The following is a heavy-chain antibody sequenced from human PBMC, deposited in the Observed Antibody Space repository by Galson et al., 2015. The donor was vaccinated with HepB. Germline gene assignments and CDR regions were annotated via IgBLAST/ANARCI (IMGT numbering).Heavy chain of an antibody. CDR3: ARDANSYGYGDY. Sequence: SLRLSCAASGFTFSSYAMHWVRQAPGKGLEWVAVISYDGSNKYYADSVKGRFTISRDNSKNTLYLQMNSLRAEDTAVYYCARDANSYGYGDYWGQGTLVTVSS. V-gene: IGHV3-30-3*01. CDR2: ISYDGSNK. J-gene: IGHJ4*02. CDR1: GFTFSSYA. D-gene: IGHD5-18*01.